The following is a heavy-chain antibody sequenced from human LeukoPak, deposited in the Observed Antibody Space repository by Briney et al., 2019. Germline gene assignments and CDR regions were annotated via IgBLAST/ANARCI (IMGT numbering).Heavy chain of an antibody. CDR3: ASPTIFGGGHMDV. CDR1: GGSISSGSYY. CDR2: IYTSGST. J-gene: IGHJ6*03. Sequence: SETLSLTCTVSGGSISSGSYYWSWIRQPAGKGLEWIGRIYTSGSTNYNPSLKSRVTISVDTSKNQFSLKLSSVTAADTAVYYCASPTIFGGGHMDVWGKGTTVTVSS. V-gene: IGHV4-61*02. D-gene: IGHD3-3*01.